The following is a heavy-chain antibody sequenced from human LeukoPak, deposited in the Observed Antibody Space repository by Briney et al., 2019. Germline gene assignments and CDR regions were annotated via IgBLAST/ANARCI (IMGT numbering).Heavy chain of an antibody. Sequence: GGSLRLSCAASGFTFSSYGMHWVRQAPGKGLEWVAVISYDGSNKYYADSVKGRFTISRDNSKNTLYLQMNSLRAEDTAVYYCAKDLGTSLRKGYFAYWGQGTLVTVSS. CDR1: GFTFSSYG. CDR2: ISYDGSNK. D-gene: IGHD2-2*01. CDR3: AKDLGTSLRKGYFAY. V-gene: IGHV3-30*18. J-gene: IGHJ4*02.